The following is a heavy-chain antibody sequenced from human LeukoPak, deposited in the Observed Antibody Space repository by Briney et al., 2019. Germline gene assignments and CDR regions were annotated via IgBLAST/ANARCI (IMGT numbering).Heavy chain of an antibody. Sequence: PSETLSFTGTVSGGSISSYYWSWIRQPPGKGLEWIGYIYYSGSTNDNPSLKSRVTISVDTSKNQFSLKLSSVTAADTAVYYCARGGQPPGSWSGYYLSSVALHANYYGMDVWGQGTTVTVSS. V-gene: IGHV4-59*01. CDR3: ARGGQPPGSWSGYYLSSVALHANYYGMDV. CDR2: IYYSGST. CDR1: GGSISSYY. D-gene: IGHD3-3*01. J-gene: IGHJ6*02.